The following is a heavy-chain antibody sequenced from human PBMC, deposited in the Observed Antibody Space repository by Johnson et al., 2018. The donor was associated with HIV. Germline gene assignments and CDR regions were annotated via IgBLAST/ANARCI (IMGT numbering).Heavy chain of an antibody. D-gene: IGHD3-10*01. V-gene: IGHV3-7*05. CDR3: ARGRIYGAFAFDI. CDR2: IKQDGSEK. CDR1: GFTFSSYW. Sequence: VQLVESGGGLVKPGGSLRLSCAASGFTFSSYWMSWVRQAPGKGLEWVANIKQDGSEKYYVDSVKGRFTISRDNAKNSLYLQMNSLRAEDTAVYYCARGRIYGAFAFDIWGQGTMVTVSS. J-gene: IGHJ3*02.